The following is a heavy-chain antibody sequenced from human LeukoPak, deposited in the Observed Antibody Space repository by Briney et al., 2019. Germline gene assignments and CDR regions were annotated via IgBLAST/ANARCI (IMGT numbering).Heavy chain of an antibody. D-gene: IGHD3-10*02. CDR1: GFTFSSYE. J-gene: IGHJ6*04. CDR3: AELGITMIGGV. V-gene: IGHV3-48*03. Sequence: GGSLRLSCAASGFTFSSYEMNWVRQAPGKGLEWVSYISSSGSTIYYADSVKGRFTISRDNSKNSLYLQMISLRAEDTAVYYCAELGITMIGGVWGKGTTVTISS. CDR2: ISSSGSTI.